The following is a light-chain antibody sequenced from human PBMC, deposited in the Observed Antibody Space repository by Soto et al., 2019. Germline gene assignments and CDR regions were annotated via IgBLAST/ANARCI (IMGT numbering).Light chain of an antibody. J-gene: IGKJ4*01. CDR2: SAS. CDR3: QKYNSAPLT. CDR1: QGISSY. Sequence: DIPFTPSPSFLSASVGDRGTLTLPASQGISSYLAWYQQKPGKVPRLLIYSASTLQSGVPSRFSGSGSGTDFTLTISSLQPEDVGTYYCQKYNSAPLTFGGGTKVDIK. V-gene: IGKV1-27*01.